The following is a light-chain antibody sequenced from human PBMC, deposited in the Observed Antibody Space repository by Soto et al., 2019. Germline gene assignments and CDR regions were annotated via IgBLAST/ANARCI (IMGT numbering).Light chain of an antibody. CDR2: GAS. CDR3: QQYNDWPRT. V-gene: IGKV3-15*01. CDR1: EGVGSS. Sequence: DIVLTQSPGTLSVSPGGRVTLSCRASEGVGSSLAWYQQKPGQAPRVLIYGASTTAPGIPARFSGSGSGTEFTLTISSLQSEDSAVYHCQQYNDWPRTFGQGTKVDIK. J-gene: IGKJ1*01.